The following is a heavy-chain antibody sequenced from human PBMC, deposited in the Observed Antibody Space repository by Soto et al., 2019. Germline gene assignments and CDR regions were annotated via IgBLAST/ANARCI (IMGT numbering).Heavy chain of an antibody. CDR2: VIPNIGIT. V-gene: IGHV1-69*02. J-gene: IGHJ5*02. CDR3: ARRLPAQDSNYEVFSWFDP. CDR1: GGTFSSYT. Sequence: GASVKVSCKASGGTFSSYTISWVRQAPGQGLEWMGWVIPNIGITNYAQKLQGRVTMTTDTSTSTAYMELRSLRSDDTAVYYCARRLPAQDSNYEVFSWFDPWGQGTLVTVSS. D-gene: IGHD4-4*01.